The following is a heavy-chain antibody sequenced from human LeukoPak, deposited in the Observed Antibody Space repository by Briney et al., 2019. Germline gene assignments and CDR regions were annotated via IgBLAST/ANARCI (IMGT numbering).Heavy chain of an antibody. CDR1: GGTFSSYA. CDR2: IMPIFGTA. CDR3: ARDRRQYSSSWYAFDY. D-gene: IGHD6-13*01. V-gene: IGHV1-69*13. J-gene: IGHJ4*02. Sequence: SVKVSCKASGGTFSSYAISWVRQAPGQGLEWMGGIMPIFGTANYAQKFQGRVTIPADESTSTAYMEVRSLRSEDTAVYYCARDRRQYSSSWYAFDYWGQGTLVTVSS.